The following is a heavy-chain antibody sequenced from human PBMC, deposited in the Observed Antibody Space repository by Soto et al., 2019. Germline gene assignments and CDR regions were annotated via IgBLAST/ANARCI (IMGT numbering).Heavy chain of an antibody. CDR3: ARAPPGIAAAGLRDYYYYGMDV. D-gene: IGHD6-13*01. J-gene: IGHJ6*01. V-gene: IGHV3-13*01. CDR1: GFTFSSYD. Sequence: EVQLVESGGGLVQPGGSLRLSCAASGFTFSSYDMHWVRQATGKGLEWVSAIGTAGDTYYPGSVKGRFTISRENAKNSLYLQMNSLRAGDTAVYYCARAPPGIAAAGLRDYYYYGMDVW. CDR2: IGTAGDT.